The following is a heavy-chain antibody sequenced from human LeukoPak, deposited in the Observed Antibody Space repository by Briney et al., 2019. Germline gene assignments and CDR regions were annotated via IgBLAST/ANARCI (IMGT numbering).Heavy chain of an antibody. CDR1: GGSISSYY. Sequence: PSETLSLTCTVSGGSISSYYCSWVRQPPGKGLEWIGHIYYSGNTNYNPSLKSRVTISVDTSKNQFSLKRNSVTAADTAMYYCARRSASGRPFDPWGQGTLVTVSS. CDR2: IYYSGNT. V-gene: IGHV4-59*08. CDR3: ARRSASGRPFDP. D-gene: IGHD3-10*01. J-gene: IGHJ5*02.